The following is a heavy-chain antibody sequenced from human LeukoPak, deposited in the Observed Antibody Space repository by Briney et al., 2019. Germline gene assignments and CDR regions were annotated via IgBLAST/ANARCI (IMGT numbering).Heavy chain of an antibody. V-gene: IGHV4-61*02. CDR3: VRDWNGDYFDY. Sequence: SETLSLTCIVSGDSIRSGSYLWTWLREPAGKGLEWFGRIHTSGNTNYSPSLESRVTISRDTSKNQFSLRLTSVTAADTAVYYCVRDWNGDYFDYWGQGTLVTVSS. D-gene: IGHD1-1*01. CDR1: GDSIRSGSYL. CDR2: IHTSGNT. J-gene: IGHJ4*02.